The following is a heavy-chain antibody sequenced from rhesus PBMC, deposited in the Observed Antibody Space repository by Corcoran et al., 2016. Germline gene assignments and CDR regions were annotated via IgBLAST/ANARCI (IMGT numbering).Heavy chain of an antibody. D-gene: IGHD1-44*02. J-gene: IGHJ4*01. V-gene: IGHV4-106*01. CDR2: IYGSGGST. CDR3: ASIVGATLGLSDY. Sequence: QVQLQESGPGLVKPSETLSLTCAVSGGSISDDYYWSWIRQPPGKGLEWIGYIYGSGGSTNYNPSLKNRVTISIDTSKNQFSLKLSSVTAADTAVYYCASIVGATLGLSDYWGQGVLVTVSS. CDR1: GGSISDDYY.